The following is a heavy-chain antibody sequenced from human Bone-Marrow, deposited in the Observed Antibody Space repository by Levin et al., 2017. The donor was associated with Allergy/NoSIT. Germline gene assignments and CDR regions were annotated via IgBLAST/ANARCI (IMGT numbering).Heavy chain of an antibody. V-gene: IGHV3-30*18. CDR3: AKKGASGPDY. D-gene: IGHD6-19*01. CDR2: ISYDGSNK. Sequence: PGGSLRLSCAASGFTFRSYGVHWVRQAPGKGLEWVAVISYDGSNKFYADSVKGRFTISRDNSKNTLWLQMSSLRPEDTAVYYCAKKGASGPDYWGQGTLVTVSS. J-gene: IGHJ4*02. CDR1: GFTFRSYG.